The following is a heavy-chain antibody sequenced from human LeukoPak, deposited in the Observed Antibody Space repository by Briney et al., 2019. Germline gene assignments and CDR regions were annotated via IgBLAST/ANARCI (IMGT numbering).Heavy chain of an antibody. CDR3: ARESLERENYYGDAFDI. D-gene: IGHD3-10*01. J-gene: IGHJ3*02. CDR1: GFTVSSNY. V-gene: IGHV3-53*01. Sequence: GGSLRLSCAASGFTVSSNYMSWVRQAPGKGLEWVSVIYSGGSTYYADSVKGRFTISRDNSKNTLYLQMNSLRAEDTAAYYCARESLERENYYGDAFDIWGQGTMVTVSS. CDR2: IYSGGST.